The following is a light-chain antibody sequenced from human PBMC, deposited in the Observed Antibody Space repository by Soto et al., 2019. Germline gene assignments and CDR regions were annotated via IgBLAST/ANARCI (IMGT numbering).Light chain of an antibody. CDR2: ASS. Sequence: DIQLTQSPSFLSASVGDRVTITCRASQGISSYLAWYRQKPEKAPKLLIYASSTLQSGVPSRFSGSGSGTEFTLTISSLQPEDFATYYCQQLNSYLWTFGQGTKVEIK. CDR3: QQLNSYLWT. J-gene: IGKJ1*01. CDR1: QGISSY. V-gene: IGKV1-9*01.